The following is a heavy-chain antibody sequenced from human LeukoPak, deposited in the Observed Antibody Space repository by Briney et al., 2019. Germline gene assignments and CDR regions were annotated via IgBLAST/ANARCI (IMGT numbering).Heavy chain of an antibody. CDR2: TYYRSNWFY. Sequence: SQTLSLTCALSGDSVSSNSAAWHWIRQSPSRGLEWPGRTYYRSNWFYDYELSVRSRIRITADISNNHFSLQLNSVTPEDTAVYYCAREYTDMVYFDQWGQGTLVTVSS. V-gene: IGHV6-1*01. D-gene: IGHD5-18*01. CDR1: GDSVSSNSAA. J-gene: IGHJ4*02. CDR3: AREYTDMVYFDQ.